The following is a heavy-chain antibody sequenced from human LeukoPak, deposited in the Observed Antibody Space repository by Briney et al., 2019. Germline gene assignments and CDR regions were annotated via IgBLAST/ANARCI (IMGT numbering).Heavy chain of an antibody. Sequence: GASVKVSCKASGYTFTSYDINWVRQATGQGLEWMGWMNPNSGNTGYTQKLQGRLAMTRNTSVNSAYMELSSLRSEDTAVYYCARGNGYSSGTGDNWFDPWGQGTLVTVSS. CDR3: ARGNGYSSGTGDNWFDP. V-gene: IGHV1-8*01. D-gene: IGHD5-18*01. CDR1: GYTFTSYD. CDR2: MNPNSGNT. J-gene: IGHJ5*02.